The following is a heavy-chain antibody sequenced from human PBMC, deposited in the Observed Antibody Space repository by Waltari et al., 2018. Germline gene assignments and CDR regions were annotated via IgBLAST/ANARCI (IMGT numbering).Heavy chain of an antibody. D-gene: IGHD3-22*01. J-gene: IGHJ4*02. CDR1: GYSISSGYY. CDR2: IYHSGST. CDR3: AREWTGDDTGYYFDY. V-gene: IGHV4-38-2*02. Sequence: QVQLQESGPGLVKPSETLSLTCTVSGYSISSGYYWGWIRQPPGKGLEWIGSIYHSGSTYYNPSLKSRVTISVDTSKNQFSLKLSSVTAADTAVYYCAREWTGDDTGYYFDYWGQGTLVTVSS.